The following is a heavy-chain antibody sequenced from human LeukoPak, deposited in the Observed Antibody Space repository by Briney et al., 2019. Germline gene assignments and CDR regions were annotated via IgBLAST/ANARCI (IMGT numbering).Heavy chain of an antibody. D-gene: IGHD4-23*01. Sequence: PSQALSLTCTVSGGSISSGGYYWSWIRQHPGKGLEWIGYIYYSGSTYYNPSLKSRVTISVDTSKNQFSLKLSSVTAADTAVYYCARDRYTVVSWYFDLWGRGTLVTVSS. V-gene: IGHV4-31*03. CDR3: ARDRYTVVSWYFDL. CDR1: GGSISSGGYY. CDR2: IYYSGST. J-gene: IGHJ2*01.